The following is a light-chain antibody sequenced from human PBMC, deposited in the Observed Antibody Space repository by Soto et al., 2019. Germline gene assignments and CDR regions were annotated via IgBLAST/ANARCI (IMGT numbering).Light chain of an antibody. CDR2: DAS. Sequence: EIVLTQSPATLSLSPGERATLSCRASQSVGSSLVWYQQKPGQAPRLLIYDASNRATGIPGSFSGSGSGTEFTLTISSLEPEDSAVYYCQQRSNWPLTFGGGTRVEIK. V-gene: IGKV3-11*01. CDR1: QSVGSS. CDR3: QQRSNWPLT. J-gene: IGKJ4*01.